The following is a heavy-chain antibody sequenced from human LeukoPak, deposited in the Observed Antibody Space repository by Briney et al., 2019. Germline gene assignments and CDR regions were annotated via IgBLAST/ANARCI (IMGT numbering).Heavy chain of an antibody. CDR2: ITSTSSFI. J-gene: IGHJ4*02. CDR3: TSEVATIEGKFDY. D-gene: IGHD5-12*01. Sequence: GGSLRLSCAASGFTFRTYTMNWVRQAPGKGLEWVSSITSTSSFIFYADSVQGRFTISRDNAKNSLYLQMDSLRAEDTAVYYCTSEVATIEGKFDYWGQRTLATVSS. V-gene: IGHV3-21*01. CDR1: GFTFRTYT.